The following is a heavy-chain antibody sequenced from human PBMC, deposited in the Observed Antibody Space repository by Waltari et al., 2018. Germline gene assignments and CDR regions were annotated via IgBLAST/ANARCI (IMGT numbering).Heavy chain of an antibody. Sequence: QVQLQESGPGLVKPSQTLSLTCTVSGGSISSGGYYWSWIRQHPGKGLEWSGYIYDSGRTYYNPSLKSRVTISVDTSKNQFSLKLSSVTAADTAVYYCARDRYYYGSGSYRRDAFDIWGQGTMVTVSS. CDR3: ARDRYYYGSGSYRRDAFDI. J-gene: IGHJ3*02. CDR2: IYDSGRT. V-gene: IGHV4-31*03. CDR1: GGSISSGGYY. D-gene: IGHD3-10*01.